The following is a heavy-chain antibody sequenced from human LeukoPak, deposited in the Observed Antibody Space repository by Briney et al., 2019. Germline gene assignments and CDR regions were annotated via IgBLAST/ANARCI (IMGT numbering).Heavy chain of an antibody. J-gene: IGHJ3*02. CDR3: ESKEGEDMATNTLWDI. CDR2: IIPFFGTA. Sequence: SVKLSCTASGATFTTYAISWVRQAPGQGLEWMGGIIPFFGTANYAQKFQGRVTITADESTSTAYIEMSSLRTEDTAVYYWESKEGEDMATNTLWDIWGQGTMVTVSS. V-gene: IGHV1-69*01. D-gene: IGHD5-24*01. CDR1: GATFTTYA.